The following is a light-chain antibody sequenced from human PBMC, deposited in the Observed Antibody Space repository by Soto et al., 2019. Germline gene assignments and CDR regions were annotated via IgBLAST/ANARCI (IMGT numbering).Light chain of an antibody. CDR2: DAS. Sequence: EIVLAQSPATLSLSPGERATLSCRASQTILMYLAWYQQKPGQAPRLLIYDASNRAAGIPARFSGSGSGTDFTLTISSLEPEDFAVYYCQQRRYRPGTFGQGTKVEIK. CDR1: QTILMY. V-gene: IGKV3-11*01. CDR3: QQRRYRPGT. J-gene: IGKJ2*02.